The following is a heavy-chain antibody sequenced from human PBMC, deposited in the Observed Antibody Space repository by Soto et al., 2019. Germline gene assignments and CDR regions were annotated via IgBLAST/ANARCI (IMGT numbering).Heavy chain of an antibody. J-gene: IGHJ6*02. Sequence: PEQGREWMGGIIPIFGTANHAQKFQRRVTITADKSTSTASMDLSSLRSEDTAVYYCASTSPQPYYYYYYGMDVWGQGTTVTVSS. CDR3: ASTSPQPYYYYYYGMDV. D-gene: IGHD1-1*01. V-gene: IGHV1-69*06. CDR2: IIPIFGTA.